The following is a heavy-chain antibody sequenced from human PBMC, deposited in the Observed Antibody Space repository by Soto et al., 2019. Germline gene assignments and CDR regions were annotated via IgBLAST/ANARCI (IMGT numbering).Heavy chain of an antibody. CDR2: IYYSGST. CDR1: GGSISSGDYY. Sequence: SETLSLTCTVSGGSISSGDYYWSWIRQPPGKGLEWIGYIYYSGSTYYNPSLKSRVTISVDTSKNQFSLKLSSVTAADTAVYYCAREGSGYDILTGSNWFDPWGQGTLVTVS. D-gene: IGHD3-9*01. V-gene: IGHV4-30-4*01. J-gene: IGHJ5*02. CDR3: AREGSGYDILTGSNWFDP.